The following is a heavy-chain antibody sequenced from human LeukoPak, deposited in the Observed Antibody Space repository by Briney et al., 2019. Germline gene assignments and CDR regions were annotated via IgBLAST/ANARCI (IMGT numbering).Heavy chain of an antibody. CDR2: IWYDGSNE. CDR1: GFTFSSYV. D-gene: IGHD4-17*01. Sequence: PGRSLRLSCAASGFTFSSYVMHWVRQAPGKGLEWVAVIWYDGSNEYYADSVKGRFTISRDNSKNTLYLQMNSLRAEDTAVYYCARDLDYGDYGGSPTTLFDYWGQGTLVTVSP. J-gene: IGHJ4*02. V-gene: IGHV3-33*01. CDR3: ARDLDYGDYGGSPTTLFDY.